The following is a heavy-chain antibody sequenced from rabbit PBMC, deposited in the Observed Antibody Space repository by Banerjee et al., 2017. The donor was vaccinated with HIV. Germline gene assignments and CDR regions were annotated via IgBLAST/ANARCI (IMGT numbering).Heavy chain of an antibody. Sequence: QQQLVESGGSLVTLGGSLKLSCKASGIDFNNGGITWVRQAPGKGLEWIAYIYTGSGSTYYASWAKGRFTISKTSSTTVTLQMTSLTAADTATYFCARDLAGVIGWNFNLWGPGTLVTVS. D-gene: IGHD4-1*01. J-gene: IGHJ4*01. CDR2: IYTGSGST. CDR1: GIDFNNGG. V-gene: IGHV1S45*01. CDR3: ARDLAGVIGWNFNL.